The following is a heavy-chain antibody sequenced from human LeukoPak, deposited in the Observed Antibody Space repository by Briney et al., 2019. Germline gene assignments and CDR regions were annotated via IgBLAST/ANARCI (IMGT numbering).Heavy chain of an antibody. Sequence: GGSLRLSCAASGFTISTFAMNWVRLPPGRGLEWVSTVRESDDRTYYADSVKGRFTISRDNSKNTLYLQMDSLRAEDTAVYFCARRELLAYGDHGFDYWGRGTLVTVSS. CDR3: ARRELLAYGDHGFDY. D-gene: IGHD4-17*01. CDR2: VRESDDRT. V-gene: IGHV3-23*01. CDR1: GFTISTFA. J-gene: IGHJ4*02.